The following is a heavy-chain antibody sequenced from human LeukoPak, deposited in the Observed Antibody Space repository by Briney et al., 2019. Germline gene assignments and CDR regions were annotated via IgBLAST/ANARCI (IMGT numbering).Heavy chain of an antibody. CDR2: ISAYNGNT. CDR3: ARTYYYGSASYYNRFDP. V-gene: IGHV1-18*01. J-gene: IGHJ5*02. CDR1: GYTFTSYG. Sequence: ASVKVSCKASGYTFTSYGISWVRQAPGQGLEWMGWISAYNGNTNYAQKLQGRVTMSTDTSTSTAYMELRSLRSDDTAVYYCARTYYYGSASYYNRFDPWGQGTLVTVSS. D-gene: IGHD3-10*01.